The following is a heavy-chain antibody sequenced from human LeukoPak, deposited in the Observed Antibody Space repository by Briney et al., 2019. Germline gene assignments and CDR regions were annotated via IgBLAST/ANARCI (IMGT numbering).Heavy chain of an antibody. CDR1: GGSFSGYY. V-gene: IGHV4-34*01. Sequence: PSETLSLTCAVYGGSFSGYYWSWIRQPPGKGLEWIGEINHSGSTNYNPSLKSRVTISVDTSKNQFSLKLSSVTAADTAVYYCAREPRSHFDYWGQGTLVTVSS. J-gene: IGHJ4*02. CDR3: AREPRSHFDY. CDR2: INHSGST. D-gene: IGHD3-10*01.